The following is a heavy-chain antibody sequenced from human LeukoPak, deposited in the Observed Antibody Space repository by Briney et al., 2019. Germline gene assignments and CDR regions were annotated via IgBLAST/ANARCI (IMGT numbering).Heavy chain of an antibody. D-gene: IGHD3-9*01. J-gene: IGHJ4*02. Sequence: PGGSLRLSCAASGFTFSNYYMSWVRQAPGKGLEWVSAISGSGDSIFYADSVKGRFTISRDNSKTTLYVQMNSPRAEDTAVYYCAKSFLTGYSLFDSWGQGTLVTVSS. CDR1: GFTFSNYY. V-gene: IGHV3-23*01. CDR2: ISGSGDSI. CDR3: AKSFLTGYSLFDS.